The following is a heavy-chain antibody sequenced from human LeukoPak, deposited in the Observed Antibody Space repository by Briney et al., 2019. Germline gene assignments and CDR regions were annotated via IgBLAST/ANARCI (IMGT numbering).Heavy chain of an antibody. CDR3: AGYGSGVYFPFN. D-gene: IGHD3-10*01. Sequence: PSETLSLTCSVSGGSISSYFWSWIRQPAGKGLEWIGRIYPSGDTYFNPSLKSRITMSVDTSKIQFSLKLNSMTAADTAVYYCAGYGSGVYFPFNWGQGILVTISS. CDR2: IYPSGDT. CDR1: GGSISSYF. V-gene: IGHV4-4*07. J-gene: IGHJ4*02.